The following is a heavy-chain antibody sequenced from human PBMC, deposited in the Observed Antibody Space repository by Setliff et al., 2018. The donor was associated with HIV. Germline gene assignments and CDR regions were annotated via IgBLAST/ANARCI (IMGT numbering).Heavy chain of an antibody. CDR1: GVTFSDSY. V-gene: IGHV3-11*06. D-gene: IGHD1-1*01. Sequence: PGGSLRLSCVASGVTFSDSYMNWIRQAPGKGLEWVSYIRVLRSNWTTYAESVKGRFTISRDDSKNTLFLQLNTLRPEDTAVYYCASARIPTGGTSTSLDFWGQGALVTVSS. J-gene: IGHJ4*02. CDR3: ASARIPTGGTSTSLDF. CDR2: IRVLRSN.